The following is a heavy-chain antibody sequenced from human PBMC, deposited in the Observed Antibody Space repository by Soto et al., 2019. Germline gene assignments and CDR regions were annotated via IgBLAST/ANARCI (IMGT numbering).Heavy chain of an antibody. Sequence: QVQLQQWGAGLLRPSETLSLTCAFYGGSFDDFYWSWVRQSPGKGLEWVGEISHDGGTNYSPSLASRVSTSVDTSKKQFAPHLRSVTAADTGLYYCARGQLVWYGDLTPYHRDMDVWGQGTTVTVSS. V-gene: IGHV4-34*02. D-gene: IGHD3-10*01. J-gene: IGHJ6*02. CDR2: ISHDGGT. CDR3: ARGQLVWYGDLTPYHRDMDV. CDR1: GGSFDDFY.